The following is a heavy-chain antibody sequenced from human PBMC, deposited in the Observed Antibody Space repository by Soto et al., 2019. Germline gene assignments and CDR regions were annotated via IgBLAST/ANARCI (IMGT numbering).Heavy chain of an antibody. J-gene: IGHJ5*02. V-gene: IGHV4-4*02. CDR3: ARKISAASPPYNWFDP. CDR2: IYHSGST. Sequence: PSETLSLTCAVSGGSISSSNWWSWVRQPPGKGLEWIGEIYHSGSTNYNPSLKSRVTISVDKSKNQFSLKLSSVTAADTAGYYCARKISAASPPYNWFDPLGQRSLVTVSS. CDR1: GGSISSSNW. D-gene: IGHD6-13*01.